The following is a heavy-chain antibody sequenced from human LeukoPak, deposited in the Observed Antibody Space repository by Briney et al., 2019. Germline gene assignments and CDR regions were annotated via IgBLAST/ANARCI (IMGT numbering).Heavy chain of an antibody. V-gene: IGHV4-4*07. CDR3: ARGGSSAAAVFDY. CDR2: IYSSGTT. D-gene: IGHD6-13*01. Sequence: PSETLSLTCTVSGGSISRYYRSWIRQPAGRGLEWIGRIYSSGTTNYNPSLKSRVTMSVDTSKNQLSLKLSSVTAADTAVYYCARGGSSAAAVFDYWGQGTLVTVSS. J-gene: IGHJ4*02. CDR1: GGSISRYY.